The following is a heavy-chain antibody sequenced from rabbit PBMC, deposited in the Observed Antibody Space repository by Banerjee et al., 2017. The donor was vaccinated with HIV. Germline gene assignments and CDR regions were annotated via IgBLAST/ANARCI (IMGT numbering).Heavy chain of an antibody. Sequence: QSLEESGGDLVKPEGSLTLTCKASGFSFSSGNDMCWVRQAPGKGLEWIACIYAADGSTDYATWAKGRFTISKTSSTTVTLQMTSLTAADTATYFCARADSGYGGYNYGSHTRLDLWGQGTLVTVS. CDR3: ARADSGYGGYNYGSHTRLDL. J-gene: IGHJ3*01. CDR2: IYAADGST. D-gene: IGHD1-1*01. V-gene: IGHV1S40*01. CDR1: GFSFSSGND.